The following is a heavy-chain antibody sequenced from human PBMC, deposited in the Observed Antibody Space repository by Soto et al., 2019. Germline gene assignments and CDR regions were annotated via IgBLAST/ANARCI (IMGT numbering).Heavy chain of an antibody. V-gene: IGHV4-31*03. J-gene: IGHJ6*02. Sequence: QVQLQESGPGLVKPSQTLSLTCTVSGGSISSGGYYWSWIRQHPGKGLEWIGNIYYSGSTYYNPSLKSRVTISVDTSKNQFSLKLSSVTAADTAVYYCARDQIQVTAANEYHYYGMDVWGQGTTVTVSS. CDR2: IYYSGST. CDR3: ARDQIQVTAANEYHYYGMDV. D-gene: IGHD2-21*02. CDR1: GGSISSGGYY.